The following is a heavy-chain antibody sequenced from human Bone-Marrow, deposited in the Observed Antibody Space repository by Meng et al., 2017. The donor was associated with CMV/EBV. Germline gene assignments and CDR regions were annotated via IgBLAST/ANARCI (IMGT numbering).Heavy chain of an antibody. J-gene: IGHJ2*01. CDR3: ARDSRHCTSASCYSWYFDL. CDR1: GYTFTGYY. V-gene: IGHV1-2*06. CDR2: INPNSGAT. D-gene: IGHD2-2*02. Sequence: QVQLVQSGAEVEKPGASVKFSCKASGYTFTGYYMHWVRQAPGQGLEWMGRINPNSGATEYAQNFQGRVTMTRDTSISTAYMELSRLRSDDTAVYYCARDSRHCTSASCYSWYFDLWGRGTLVTVSS.